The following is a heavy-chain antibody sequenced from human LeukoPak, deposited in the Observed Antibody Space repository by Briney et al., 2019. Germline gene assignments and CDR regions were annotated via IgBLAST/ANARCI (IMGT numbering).Heavy chain of an antibody. CDR2: ISDNEGI. CDR1: SESFSGGY. CDR3: VRGLDRSKTGY. D-gene: IGHD3-22*01. J-gene: IGHJ4*02. V-gene: IGHV4-34*01. Sequence: PSETLSLTCSVYSESFSGGYWSWIRQPPGKGLDWIGEISDNEGIKYSPSLKSRVTISVDTSKNQFSLKLTSVTAADTAVYYCVRGLDRSKTGYWGQGSLVTVSS.